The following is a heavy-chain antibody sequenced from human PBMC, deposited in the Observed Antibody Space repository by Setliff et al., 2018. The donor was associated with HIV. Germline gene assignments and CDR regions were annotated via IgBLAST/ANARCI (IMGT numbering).Heavy chain of an antibody. J-gene: IGHJ4*02. V-gene: IGHV3-23*01. CDR3: AKVMEDSSGYPNDY. CDR2: ISGSGGST. D-gene: IGHD3-22*01. Sequence: GGSLRLSCVGSGFSFSDYPLFWVRQAPGKGLEWVSAISGSGGSTSYADSVKGRFTISRDNSKNTLYLQMNSLRAEDTAVYYCAKVMEDSSGYPNDYWGQGTLVTVSS. CDR1: GFSFSDYP.